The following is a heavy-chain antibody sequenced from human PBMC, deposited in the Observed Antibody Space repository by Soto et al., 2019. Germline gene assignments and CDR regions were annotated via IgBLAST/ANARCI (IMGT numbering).Heavy chain of an antibody. V-gene: IGHV1-18*01. D-gene: IGHD3-9*01. J-gene: IGHJ3*02. CDR2: ISAYNGNT. CDR1: GYTFTSYG. CDR3: ARYLSPYDILTGSPSYAFDI. Sequence: GASVKVSCKASGYTFTSYGISWVRQAPGQGLEWMGWISAYNGNTNYAQKLQGRVTMTTDTSTSTAYMELRSLRSDDTAVYYCARYLSPYDILTGSPSYAFDIWGQGTMVTVS.